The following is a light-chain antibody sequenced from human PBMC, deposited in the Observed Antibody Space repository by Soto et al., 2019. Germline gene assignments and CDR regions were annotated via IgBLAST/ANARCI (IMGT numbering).Light chain of an antibody. J-gene: IGKJ1*01. V-gene: IGKV1-5*03. Sequence: EIQMTQSPSTLSASVGDRVTITCRASQSISSWLAWYQQKPGKAPKLLIYKASSLESRVPARCSGSGSGTEFTHTISSLQPEDFATYYCQHCDSHPWTFAQGTKVEIK. CDR1: QSISSW. CDR3: QHCDSHPWT. CDR2: KAS.